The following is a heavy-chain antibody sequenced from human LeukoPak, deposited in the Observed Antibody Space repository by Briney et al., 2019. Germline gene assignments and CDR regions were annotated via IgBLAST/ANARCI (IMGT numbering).Heavy chain of an antibody. D-gene: IGHD5-12*01. CDR2: INPNSGGT. CDR3: ARDSPCSGCDLGGFDY. CDR1: GYTFTAYY. J-gene: IGHJ4*02. V-gene: IGHV1-2*02. Sequence: ASVKVSCKASGYTFTAYYMHWVRQAPGQGLEWMGWINPNSGGTNYAQKFQGRVTMTRDTSITTVYMELSRLRSDDTAVYYCARDSPCSGCDLGGFDYWGQGTLVTVSS.